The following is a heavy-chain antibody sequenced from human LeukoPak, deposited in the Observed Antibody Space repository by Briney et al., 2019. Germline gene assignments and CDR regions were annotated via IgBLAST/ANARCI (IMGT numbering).Heavy chain of an antibody. V-gene: IGHV1-69*13. Sequence: GASVKVSCKASGGTFSSYAISWVRQAPGQGLEWMGGIIPIFGTANYAQKFQGRVTITADESTSTAYMELSSLRSEDTAVYYCASELPAAELNWSDPWGQGTLVTVSS. CDR2: IIPIFGTA. CDR1: GGTFSSYA. D-gene: IGHD2-2*01. J-gene: IGHJ5*02. CDR3: ASELPAAELNWSDP.